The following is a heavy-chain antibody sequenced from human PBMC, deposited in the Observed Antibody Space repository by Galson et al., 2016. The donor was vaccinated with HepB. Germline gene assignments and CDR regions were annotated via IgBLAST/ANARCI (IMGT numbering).Heavy chain of an antibody. D-gene: IGHD2-2*01. V-gene: IGHV3-30*03. CDR3: ARDSYCTRTICYPYYFDF. Sequence: SLRLSCAASGFTFSASGMHWVRQAPGKGPEWLAVISSDGGNQFYADSVKGRFTISRDNSNNTLHLQMRSLRVEDTALYYCARDSYCTRTICYPYYFDFWGPGTLVAVSS. CDR2: ISSDGGNQ. J-gene: IGHJ4*02. CDR1: GFTFSASG.